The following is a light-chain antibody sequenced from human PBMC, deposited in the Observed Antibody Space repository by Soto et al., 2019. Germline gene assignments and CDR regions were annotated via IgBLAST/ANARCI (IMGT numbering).Light chain of an antibody. CDR1: SSDVGGYNY. CDR3: SSYAARPEV. V-gene: IGLV2-8*01. CDR2: EVS. J-gene: IGLJ1*01. Sequence: QSVLTQPPCASGSPGQSVTISCTGTSSDVGGYNYVSWYQQHPGKAPKLLIYEVSKRPSGVPYRFSGSKSGNTASLTVSGLQAEDEADYYCSSYAARPEVFGTGTKLTVL.